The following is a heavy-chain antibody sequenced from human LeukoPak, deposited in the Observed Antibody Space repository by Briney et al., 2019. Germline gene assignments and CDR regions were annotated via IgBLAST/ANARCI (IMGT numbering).Heavy chain of an antibody. D-gene: IGHD6-19*01. CDR3: ARGLRCPEKGQWLALFDY. J-gene: IGHJ4*02. CDR1: GYTFTSYG. Sequence: GASVKVSCKASGYTFTSYGISWVRQAPGQGLEWMGWISAYNGNTNYAQKVQGRVTMTTDTSTSTAYMELRSLRSDDTAVYYCARGLRCPEKGQWLALFDYWGQGTLVTVSS. CDR2: ISAYNGNT. V-gene: IGHV1-18*01.